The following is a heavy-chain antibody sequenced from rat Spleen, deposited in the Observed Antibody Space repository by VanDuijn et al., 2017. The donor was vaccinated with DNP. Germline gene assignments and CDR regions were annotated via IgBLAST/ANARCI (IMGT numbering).Heavy chain of an antibody. Sequence: EVQLVESGGGLVQPGRSLKLSCAASGFTFSNYGMAWVRQTPTKGLEWVASISTGGGNTYYRDSVKGRFTISRDNAKNTQYLQMDSLRSEDTATYYCARWDNIGGWDYGGPFDYWGQGVMVTVSS. CDR1: GFTFSNYG. CDR2: ISTGGGNT. V-gene: IGHV5S14*01. D-gene: IGHD1-11*01. CDR3: ARWDNIGGWDYGGPFDY. J-gene: IGHJ2*01.